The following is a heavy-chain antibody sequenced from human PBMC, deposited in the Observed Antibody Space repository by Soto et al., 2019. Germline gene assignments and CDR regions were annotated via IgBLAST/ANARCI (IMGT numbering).Heavy chain of an antibody. D-gene: IGHD6-19*01. Sequence: QVQLVESGGGVAQPGRSLRLSCVASGFKFSDYGMNWVRQAPGKGLEWVATLWHGENDTWYADSVKGRLTISRDNSINTLHLQMHSLRDEDTAVFFGARDVGGEAVDPGWSDPWGQGTTVTVSS. V-gene: IGHV3-33*01. CDR3: ARDVGGEAVDPGWSDP. CDR1: GFKFSDYG. CDR2: LWHGENDT. J-gene: IGHJ5*02.